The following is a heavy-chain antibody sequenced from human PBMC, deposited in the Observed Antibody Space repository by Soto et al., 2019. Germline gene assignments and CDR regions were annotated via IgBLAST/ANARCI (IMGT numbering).Heavy chain of an antibody. V-gene: IGHV3-48*03. D-gene: IGHD2-21*01. Sequence: GGSLRLSCVGSGFTFSNSEINLVRQAPGKGLEWISYIRHSAHIYYADAVKGRFTIYRDNAKNSVYLQMNSLRVEDTAVYYCAKERGPEVSANIVGDVWGQGILVTVSS. CDR2: IRHSAHI. CDR1: GFTFSNSE. CDR3: AKERGPEVSANIVGDV. J-gene: IGHJ3*01.